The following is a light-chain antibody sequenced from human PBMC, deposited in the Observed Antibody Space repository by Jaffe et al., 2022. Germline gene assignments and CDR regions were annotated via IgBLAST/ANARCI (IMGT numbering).Light chain of an antibody. CDR1: QVISNS. Sequence: DIQMTQSPSFLSASVGDRVTITCRASQVISNSLAWFQQKPGKAPKLLVYGVFRLESGVPSRFSGSGSGTDYTLTISGLQPEDFSIFYCQQYYTTPYTFGQGTKLEI. J-gene: IGKJ2*01. V-gene: IGKV1-NL1*01. CDR3: QQYYTTPYT. CDR2: GVF.